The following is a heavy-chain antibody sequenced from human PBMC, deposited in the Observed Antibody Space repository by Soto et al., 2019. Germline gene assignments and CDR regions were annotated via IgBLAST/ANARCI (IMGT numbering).Heavy chain of an antibody. V-gene: IGHV3-30*18. CDR2: ISYDGSNK. J-gene: IGHJ4*02. CDR3: AKDWGGFLEWLSPDY. Sequence: QVQLVESGGGVVQPGRSLRLSCAASGFTFSSYGMHWVRQAPGKGLEWVAVISYDGSNKYYADSVKGRFTISRDNSKNTLYRQMNSLRAEDTAVFYCAKDWGGFLEWLSPDYWGQGTLVTVSS. CDR1: GFTFSSYG. D-gene: IGHD3-3*01.